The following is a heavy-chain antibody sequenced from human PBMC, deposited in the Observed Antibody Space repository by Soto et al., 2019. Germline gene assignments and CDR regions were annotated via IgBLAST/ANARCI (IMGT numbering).Heavy chain of an antibody. J-gene: IGHJ4*02. V-gene: IGHV3-74*01. CDR1: GFTFSGYW. CDR2: ITSDGGST. D-gene: IGHD3-16*01. Sequence: GSLSLSCAASGFTFSGYWMHWVRQDPGTGLVWVAHITSDGGSTGYANSVKGRFTISRDNSKNMLYVQMNSLRADDTAVYYCANLPGGLFWGQGTLVTVSS. CDR3: ANLPGGLF.